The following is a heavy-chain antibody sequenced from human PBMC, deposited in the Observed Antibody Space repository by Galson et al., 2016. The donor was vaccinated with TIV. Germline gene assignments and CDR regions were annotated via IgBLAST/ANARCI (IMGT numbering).Heavy chain of an antibody. Sequence: SCKASGYSFTGYFMHWVRQAPGQGLEWMGWINPKTGATTYAQEFQGRITMTRDTSASTVYMDLNRLQSDDTAEYYCARSDSYYKYALDVWGQGTMVIVSS. J-gene: IGHJ3*01. V-gene: IGHV1-2*02. D-gene: IGHD3-10*01. CDR1: GYSFTGYF. CDR3: ARSDSYYKYALDV. CDR2: INPKTGAT.